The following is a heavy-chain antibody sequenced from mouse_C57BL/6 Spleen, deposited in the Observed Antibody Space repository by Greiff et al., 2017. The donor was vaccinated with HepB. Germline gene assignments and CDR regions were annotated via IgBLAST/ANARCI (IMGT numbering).Heavy chain of an antibody. D-gene: IGHD6-1*01. J-gene: IGHJ4*01. CDR1: GYTFTSYW. CDR2: IHPNSGST. CDR3: ARRGPRRDYAMDY. Sequence: VQLQQSGAELVKPGASVKLSCKASGYTFTSYWMHWVKQRPGQGLEWIGMIHPNSGSTNYNEKFKSKATLTVDKSSSTAYMQLSSLTSEDSAVYYCARRGPRRDYAMDYWGQGTSVTVSS. V-gene: IGHV1-64*01.